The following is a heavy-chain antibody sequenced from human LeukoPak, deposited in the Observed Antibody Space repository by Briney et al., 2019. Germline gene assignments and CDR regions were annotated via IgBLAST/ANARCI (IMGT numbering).Heavy chain of an antibody. Sequence: VASVKVSCKASGGTFSSYTINWARQAPGQGLEWMGRIIPILGIANYAQKFQGRVTITADKSTSTAYMELSSLRSEDTAVYYCARGGAIVVVPAAELRFDPWGQGTLVTVSS. CDR1: GGTFSSYT. CDR3: ARGGAIVVVPAAELRFDP. CDR2: IIPILGIA. D-gene: IGHD2-2*01. V-gene: IGHV1-69*02. J-gene: IGHJ5*02.